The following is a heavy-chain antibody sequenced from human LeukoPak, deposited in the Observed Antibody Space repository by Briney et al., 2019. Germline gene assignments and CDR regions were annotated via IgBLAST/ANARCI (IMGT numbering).Heavy chain of an antibody. CDR1: GGSISSSNW. V-gene: IGHV4-4*02. CDR2: VYHTGSA. Sequence: SGTLSLTCAVSGGSISSSNWWSWVRQPPGKGLEWIGEVYHTGSANYNPSLKSRVTISVDTSKNQFSLKLSSVTAADTAVYYCARVEYQLLGLVVYPSYFNYWGQGTLVTVSS. D-gene: IGHD2-2*01. J-gene: IGHJ4*02. CDR3: ARVEYQLLGLVVYPSYFNY.